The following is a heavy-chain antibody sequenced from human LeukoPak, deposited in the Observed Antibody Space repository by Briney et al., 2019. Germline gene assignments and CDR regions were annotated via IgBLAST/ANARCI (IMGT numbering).Heavy chain of an antibody. Sequence: GGSLRLSCAASGFTFSIYAMSWVRQAPGKGLQWVSSITSRGESTWYVDSVKGRFTITRDNSENTLYLQVHSLRAEDTAVYYCARDRPNYYGSDGHYYRRDGDYWGRGTLVSVSS. CDR1: GFTFSIYA. V-gene: IGHV3-23*01. CDR3: ARDRPNYYGSDGHYYRRDGDY. J-gene: IGHJ4*02. D-gene: IGHD3-22*01. CDR2: ITSRGEST.